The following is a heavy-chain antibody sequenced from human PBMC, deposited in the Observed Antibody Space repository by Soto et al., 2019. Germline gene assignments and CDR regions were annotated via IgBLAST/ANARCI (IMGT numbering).Heavy chain of an antibody. CDR2: IYATGTT. D-gene: IGHD1-1*01. CDR3: VRDGTKTLRDWFDP. J-gene: IGHJ5*02. Sequence: ASETLSLTCTFSCASIIGFYWSWIRKSAGKGLEWIGRIYATGTTDYNPSLKSRVMMSVDTSKKQFSLKLRSVTAADTAVYYCVRDGTKTLRDWFDPWGQGISVTVSS. V-gene: IGHV4-4*07. CDR1: CASIIGFY.